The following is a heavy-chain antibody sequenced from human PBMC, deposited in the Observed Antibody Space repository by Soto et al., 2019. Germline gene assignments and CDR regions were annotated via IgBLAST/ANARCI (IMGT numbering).Heavy chain of an antibody. V-gene: IGHV1-69*12. CDR2: IMPIFRTP. CDR3: ASDKDRLQLGGNYYYSLDV. Sequence: QVQLEQSGAEVKKPGSSVKVSCKASGGTFSNSAISWVRQAPGQGLEWMGGIMPIFRTPDYAQKFQGRVTITADESTCTAYMELRGLRSDDTAVYYCASDKDRLQLGGNYYYSLDVWGQGTTVTVSS. J-gene: IGHJ6*02. CDR1: GGTFSNSA. D-gene: IGHD5-12*01.